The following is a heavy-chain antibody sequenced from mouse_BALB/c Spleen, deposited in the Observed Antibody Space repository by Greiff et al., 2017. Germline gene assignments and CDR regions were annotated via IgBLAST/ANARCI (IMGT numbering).Heavy chain of an antibody. CDR2: ISSGGST. Sequence: EVKVVESGGGLVKPGGSLKLSCAASGFTFSSYAMSWVRQTPEKRLEWVASISSGGSTYYPDSVKGRFTISRDNARNILYLQMSSLRSEDTAMYYCARGGLRLLFDYWGQGTTLTVSS. J-gene: IGHJ2*01. CDR1: GFTFSSYA. D-gene: IGHD1-2*01. V-gene: IGHV5-6-5*01. CDR3: ARGGLRLLFDY.